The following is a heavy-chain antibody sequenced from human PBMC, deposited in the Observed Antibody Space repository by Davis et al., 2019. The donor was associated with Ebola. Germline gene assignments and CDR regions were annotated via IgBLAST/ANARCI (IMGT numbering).Heavy chain of an antibody. CDR1: GDSVSSNSAA. Sequence: LRLSCAISGDSVSSNSAAWNWIRQSPSRGLEWLGRTYYRSKWYNDYAVSVKSRITINPDTSKNQFSLQLNSVTAADTAVYYCGRVVASEGIWGQGTTVTVSS. CDR3: GRVVASEGI. D-gene: IGHD5-12*01. V-gene: IGHV6-1*01. CDR2: TYYRSKWYN. J-gene: IGHJ6*02.